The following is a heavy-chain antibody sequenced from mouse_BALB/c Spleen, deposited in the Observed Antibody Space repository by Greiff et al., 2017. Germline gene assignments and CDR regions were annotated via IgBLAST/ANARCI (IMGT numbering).Heavy chain of an antibody. CDR3: ANYGYDGGWYFDV. CDR2: ISYSGST. Sequence: EVQLQQSGPGLVKPSQSLSLTCTVTGYSITSDYAWNWIRQFPGNKLEWMGYISYSGSTSYNPSLKSRISITRDTSKNQFFLQLNSVTTEDTATYYCANYGYDGGWYFDVWGAGTTVTVSS. D-gene: IGHD2-2*01. V-gene: IGHV3-2*02. CDR1: GYSITSDYA. J-gene: IGHJ1*01.